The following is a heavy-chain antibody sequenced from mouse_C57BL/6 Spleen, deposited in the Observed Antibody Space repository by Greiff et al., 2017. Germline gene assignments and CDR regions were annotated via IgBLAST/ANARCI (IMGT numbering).Heavy chain of an antibody. J-gene: IGHJ4*01. CDR3: TRLDYDLPGAMDY. CDR2: IDPETGGT. CDR1: GYTFTDYE. Sequence: QVQLQQSGAELVRPGASVTLSCKASGYTFTDYEMHWVKQTPVHGLEWIGAIDPETGGTASNQKFKGKAILTADKSSSTAYMEHRSLTSEDSAVYYCTRLDYDLPGAMDYWGQGTSVTVSS. D-gene: IGHD2-4*01. V-gene: IGHV1-15*01.